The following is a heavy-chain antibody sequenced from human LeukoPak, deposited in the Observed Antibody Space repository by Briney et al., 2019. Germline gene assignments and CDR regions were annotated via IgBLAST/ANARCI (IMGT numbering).Heavy chain of an antibody. J-gene: IGHJ5*02. D-gene: IGHD2-8*02. CDR2: ISRSSSTI. Sequence: GGSLRLSCAGSGFTFNTYNMNWVRQAPGKGLEWVSYISRSSSTIYYADSVMGRFTISRDNAKNSLYLQMNSLRAEDTAVYYCARDPYSITGGWFDPWGQGTLVTVSS. CDR3: ARDPYSITGGWFDP. CDR1: GFTFNTYN. V-gene: IGHV3-48*04.